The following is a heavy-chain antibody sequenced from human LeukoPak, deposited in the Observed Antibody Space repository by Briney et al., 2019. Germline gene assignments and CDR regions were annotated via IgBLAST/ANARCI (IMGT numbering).Heavy chain of an antibody. V-gene: IGHV4-30-4*08. D-gene: IGHD4-17*01. CDR2: IYYSGST. CDR3: AREGGDYGAWFDP. Sequence: SQTLSLTCTVSGGSISSSDSYWSWIRQPPGKGPEWIGYIYYSGSTYYNPSLKSRVTISVDTSKNQFSLKLSSVTAADTAMYYCAREGGDYGAWFDPWGQGTLVTVSS. J-gene: IGHJ5*02. CDR1: GGSISSSDSY.